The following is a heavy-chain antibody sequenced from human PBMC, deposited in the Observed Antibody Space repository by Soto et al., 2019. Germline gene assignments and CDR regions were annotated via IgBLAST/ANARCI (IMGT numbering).Heavy chain of an antibody. CDR3: ATSSGYPP. CDR2: ISYSSSTT. CDR1: GFTFSSYS. D-gene: IGHD5-12*01. V-gene: IGHV3-48*01. Sequence: EVQLVESGGGLVQPGGSLRLSCAASGFTFSSYSMNWVRQAAGKGLEWVSYISYSSSTTYYADSVKGRFTISRDNAKNSLYLQMSTLRAADTAVYYCATSSGYPPWGQGTLVTVSS. J-gene: IGHJ5*02.